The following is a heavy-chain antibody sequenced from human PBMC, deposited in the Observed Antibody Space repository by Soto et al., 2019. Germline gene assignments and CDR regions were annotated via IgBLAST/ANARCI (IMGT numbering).Heavy chain of an antibody. CDR1: GFTFSDHY. J-gene: IGHJ1*01. Sequence: EVQLVESGGGLVQPGRSLRLSCAASGFTFSDHYMDWVRQAPGKGLEWVGRTKHKREKYTTEYAASVKGRFTISRDDSRNTLYLQLNRLKPEDTAVYYCVWVISGGVHWGQGTLVTVSS. D-gene: IGHD3-3*01. CDR3: VWVISGGVH. CDR2: TKHKREKYTT. V-gene: IGHV3-72*01.